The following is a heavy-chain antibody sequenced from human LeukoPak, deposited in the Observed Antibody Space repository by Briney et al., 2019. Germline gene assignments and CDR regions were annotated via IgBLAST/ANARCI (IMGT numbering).Heavy chain of an antibody. CDR2: INHSGST. D-gene: IGHD5-18*01. J-gene: IGHJ6*03. CDR1: GGSFSGYY. V-gene: IGHV4-34*01. Sequence: SETLSLTCAVYGGSFSGYYWSWIRQPPGKGLEWIGEINHSGSTNYNPSLKSRVTISVDTSKNQFSLKLSSVTAADTAVYYCARAGGYSYGAHYYYYYMDVWGKGTTDTVSS. CDR3: ARAGGYSYGAHYYYYYMDV.